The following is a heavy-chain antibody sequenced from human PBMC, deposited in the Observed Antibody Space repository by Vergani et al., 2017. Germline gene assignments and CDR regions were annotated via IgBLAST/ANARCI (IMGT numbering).Heavy chain of an antibody. J-gene: IGHJ4*02. CDR3: AKDRGGPAASRVYFDY. Sequence: EVQLVESGGVVVQPGGSLRLSCAASGFTFDDYTMHWVRQAPGKGLEWVSLISWDGGSTYYADSVKGRFTISRDNSKNSLYLQMNSLRTEDTALYYCAKDRGGPAASRVYFDYWSQGTLVTVSS. V-gene: IGHV3-43*01. D-gene: IGHD2-2*01. CDR1: GFTFDDYT. CDR2: ISWDGGST.